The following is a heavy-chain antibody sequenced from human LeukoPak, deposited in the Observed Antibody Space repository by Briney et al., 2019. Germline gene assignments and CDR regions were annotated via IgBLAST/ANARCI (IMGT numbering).Heavy chain of an antibody. J-gene: IGHJ4*02. CDR3: ATEPY. Sequence: WETLSLTCTVSGGSISSYYSSWIRQPPGKGLEWIGYIYYSGSTNYTPSLKSRVTISVDTSKNQFSLKLSSVTAADTAVYYCATEPYWGQGTLVTVSS. V-gene: IGHV4-59*01. CDR1: GGSISSYY. CDR2: IYYSGST.